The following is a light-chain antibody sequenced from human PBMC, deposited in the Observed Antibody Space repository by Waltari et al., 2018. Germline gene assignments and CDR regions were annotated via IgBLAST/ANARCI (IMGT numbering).Light chain of an antibody. CDR3: ATRDEGPTVV. V-gene: IGLV1-47*01. CDR1: LSNIGTHY. J-gene: IGLJ2*01. Sequence: QSVLTQPPSASGTPGQSVTISCSGSLSNIGTHYVYWYQQLPGTAPKLLIYLTHQRPSGVPDRFSASKSGTSASLAISGVRFEDEGDYYCATRDEGPTVVFGGGTKVTVL. CDR2: LTH.